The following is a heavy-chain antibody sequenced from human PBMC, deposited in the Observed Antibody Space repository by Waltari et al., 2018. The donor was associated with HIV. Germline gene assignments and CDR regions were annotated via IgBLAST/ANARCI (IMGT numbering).Heavy chain of an antibody. D-gene: IGHD2-21*02. CDR2: IYHSGST. J-gene: IGHJ4*02. CDR1: GSSISRGYY. V-gene: IGHV4-38-2*01. Sequence: QVQLQESGPGLVKPSETLSLPCPVSGSSISRGYYWGWLRQPPGKGLEWIGSIYHSGSTYYNPSLKSRVTISVDTSKNQFSLKLSSVTAADTAVYYCASPGGVVTAIREYFDYWGQGTLVTVSS. CDR3: ASPGGVVTAIREYFDY.